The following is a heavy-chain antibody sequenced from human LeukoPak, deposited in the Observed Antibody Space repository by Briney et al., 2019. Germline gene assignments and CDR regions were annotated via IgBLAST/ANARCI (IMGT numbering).Heavy chain of an antibody. D-gene: IGHD3-22*01. J-gene: IGHJ4*02. CDR1: GGSISSSSYY. CDR3: ARISGDYYDSSGLFDY. Sequence: TSSEALSLTCTVSGGSISSSSYYWGWIRQPPGKGLEWIGSIYYSGSTYYNPSLKSRVTISVDTSKNQFSLKLSSVTAADTAVYYCARISGDYYDSSGLFDYWGQGTLVTVSS. V-gene: IGHV4-39*01. CDR2: IYYSGST.